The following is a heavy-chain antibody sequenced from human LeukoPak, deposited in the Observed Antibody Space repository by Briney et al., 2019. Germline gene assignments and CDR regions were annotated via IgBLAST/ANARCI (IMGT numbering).Heavy chain of an antibody. V-gene: IGHV3-53*01. CDR2: IYSGGST. D-gene: IGHD4-17*01. Sequence: GGSLRLSCAASGFTFSSYWMHWVRQAPGKGLVWVSVIYSGGSTYYADSVKGRFTISRDNSKNTLYLQMNSLRAEDTAVYYCARGSYGDYGYWGQGTLVTVSS. CDR3: ARGSYGDYGY. CDR1: GFTFSSYW. J-gene: IGHJ4*02.